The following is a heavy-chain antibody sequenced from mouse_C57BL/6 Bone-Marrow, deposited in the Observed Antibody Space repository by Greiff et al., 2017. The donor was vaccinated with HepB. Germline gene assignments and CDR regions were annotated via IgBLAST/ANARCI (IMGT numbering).Heavy chain of an antibody. Sequence: QVHVKQSGAELVRPGTSVKVSCKASGYAFTNYLIEWVKQRPGQGLEWIGVINPGSGGTNYNEKFKGKATLTADKSSSTAYMQLSSLTSEDSAVYFCARRGFYGSTLFDYWGQGTTLTVSS. CDR2: INPGSGGT. CDR1: GYAFTNYL. J-gene: IGHJ2*01. CDR3: ARRGFYGSTLFDY. D-gene: IGHD1-1*01. V-gene: IGHV1-54*01.